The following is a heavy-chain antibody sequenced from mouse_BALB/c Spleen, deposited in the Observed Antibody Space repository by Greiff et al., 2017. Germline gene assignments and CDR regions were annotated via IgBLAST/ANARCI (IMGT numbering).Heavy chain of an antibody. J-gene: IGHJ4*01. CDR2: ISYDGSN. CDR3: ARDWAMDY. CDR1: GYSITSGYY. Sequence: DVKLQESGPGLVKPSQSLSLTCSVTGYSITSGYYWNWIRQFPGNKLEWMGYISYDGSNNYNPSLKNRISITRDTSKNQFFLKLNSVTTEDTATYYCARDWAMDYWGQGTSVTVSS. V-gene: IGHV3-6*02.